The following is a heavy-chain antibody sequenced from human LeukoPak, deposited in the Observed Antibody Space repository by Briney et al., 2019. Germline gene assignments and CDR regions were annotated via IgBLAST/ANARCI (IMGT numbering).Heavy chain of an antibody. D-gene: IGHD4-17*01. CDR3: ARGLATVTTIPDY. Sequence: GGSLRLSCAASGITFSNYWMSWVRQAPGKGLEWVSSISSSSSYIYYADSVKGRFTISRDNAKNTLYLQMNSLRAEDTAVYYCARGLATVTTIPDYWGQGTLVTVSS. J-gene: IGHJ4*02. V-gene: IGHV3-21*01. CDR2: ISSSSSYI. CDR1: GITFSNYW.